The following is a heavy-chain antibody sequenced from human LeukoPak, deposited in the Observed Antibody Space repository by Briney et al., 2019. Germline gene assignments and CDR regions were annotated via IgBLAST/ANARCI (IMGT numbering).Heavy chain of an antibody. CDR2: ISSSSEYR. CDR3: AKVRWNYYFDY. D-gene: IGHD4-23*01. CDR1: GFTFSDYS. Sequence: GGSLRLSCTASGFTFSDYSMNRVRQAPGKGLEWVSGISSSSEYRHYADSLKGRFTISRDNAKNSLYLQINSLRAEDTAVYYCAKVRWNYYFDYWGQGTLVTVSS. J-gene: IGHJ4*02. V-gene: IGHV3-21*01.